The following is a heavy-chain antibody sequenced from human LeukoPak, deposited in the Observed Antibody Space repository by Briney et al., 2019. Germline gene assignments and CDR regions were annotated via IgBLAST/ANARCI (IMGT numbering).Heavy chain of an antibody. CDR3: ARAPLIAAAGYYYYYMDV. D-gene: IGHD6-13*01. V-gene: IGHV4-34*01. Sequence: SETLSLTCAVYGGSFSGYYWSWIRQPPGKGLEWIGEINHSGSTNYNPSLKSRVTISVDTSKNQFSLKLSSVTAADTAVYYCARAPLIAAAGYYYYYMDVWGKGTTVTISS. CDR1: GGSFSGYY. J-gene: IGHJ6*03. CDR2: INHSGST.